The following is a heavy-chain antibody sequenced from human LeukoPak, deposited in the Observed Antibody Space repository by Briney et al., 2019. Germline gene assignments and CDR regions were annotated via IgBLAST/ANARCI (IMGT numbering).Heavy chain of an antibody. Sequence: SETLSLTCTVSGGSISSYYWGWIRLPPGKGLEWIGYIHYSGSTNHNPSLKSRVTISVDTSKNQFPLKLSSVTAADTAVYYCARDARGTGTFDYWGQGTLVTVPS. CDR3: ARDARGTGTFDY. V-gene: IGHV4-59*01. CDR1: GGSISSYY. CDR2: IHYSGST. D-gene: IGHD7-27*01. J-gene: IGHJ4*02.